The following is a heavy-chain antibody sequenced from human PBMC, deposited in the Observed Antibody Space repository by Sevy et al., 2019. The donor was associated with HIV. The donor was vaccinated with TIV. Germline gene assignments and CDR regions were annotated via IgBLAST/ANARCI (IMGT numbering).Heavy chain of an antibody. CDR3: ARDAGYSTGWYAGY. Sequence: GGSLRLSCAASVFTFSTHAMHWVRQAPGKGLEWVAVISYDGSSQYYADSVKGRFTISRDIAKNTLYLQMNSLRAEDTAVYFCARDAGYSTGWYAGYWGQGTLVTVSS. J-gene: IGHJ4*02. D-gene: IGHD6-19*01. V-gene: IGHV3-30-3*01. CDR1: VFTFSTHA. CDR2: ISYDGSSQ.